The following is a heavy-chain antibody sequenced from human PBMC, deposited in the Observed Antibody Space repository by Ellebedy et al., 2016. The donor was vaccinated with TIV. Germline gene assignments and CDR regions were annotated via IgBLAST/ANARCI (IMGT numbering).Heavy chain of an antibody. CDR3: ARSYKRTGRDAFDI. V-gene: IGHV4-59*01. CDR2: IYYRGGA. Sequence: MPSETLSLTCTVSGDSISSYYWSWIRQPPGKGLEWIGHIYYRGGAKYNPSLKSRVTISVDTSKNQFSLKLSSVTAADTAVYYCARSYKRTGRDAFDIWGQGTMVTVSS. J-gene: IGHJ3*02. CDR1: GDSISSYY. D-gene: IGHD1-14*01.